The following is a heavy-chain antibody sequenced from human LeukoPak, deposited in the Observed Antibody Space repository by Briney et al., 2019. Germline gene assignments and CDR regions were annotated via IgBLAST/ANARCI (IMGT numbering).Heavy chain of an antibody. V-gene: IGHV4-59*08. CDR1: GGSISSYY. J-gene: IGHJ6*02. CDR2: IYYSGST. D-gene: IGHD3-9*01. Sequence: SVTLSLTCTVSGGSISSYYWSWIRQPPGKGLEWIGYIYYSGSTNYNPSLKSRVTISVDTSKNQFSLKLSSVTAADTAVYYCARHRGYDILTGYYPDFGMDVWGQGTTVTVSS. CDR3: ARHRGYDILTGYYPDFGMDV.